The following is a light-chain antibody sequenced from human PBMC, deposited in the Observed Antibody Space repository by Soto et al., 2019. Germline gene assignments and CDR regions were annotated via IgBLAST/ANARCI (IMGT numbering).Light chain of an antibody. CDR1: QGISSW. CDR3: QQANIFPRT. V-gene: IGKV1D-12*01. CDR2: VAS. J-gene: IGKJ4*02. Sequence: DIQMTQSPVSVSAAVGDRVTISCRPSQGISSWLAWYQQKPGKAPKFLIYVASSLQSGVPSRLSGRGSGTNFTLTISGLQPEDFATYYCQQANIFPRTFSGGTKVDIK.